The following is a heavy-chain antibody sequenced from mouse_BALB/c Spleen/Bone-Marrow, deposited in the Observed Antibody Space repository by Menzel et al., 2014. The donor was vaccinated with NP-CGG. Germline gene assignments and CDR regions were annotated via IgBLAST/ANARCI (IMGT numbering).Heavy chain of an antibody. D-gene: IGHD2-4*01. Sequence: EVMLMEYGRVLARPGASVKMSWKASGYSFTRYWMHWVKQRPGQGLEWVGDIYPGNSDTIYNQKFKGKAKLTEVTSASTAYMELSSLSNECSAGYYCPRSYYDYGGFPYWGQGTLVTATA. CDR3: PRSYYDYGGFPY. CDR1: GYSFTRYW. V-gene: IGHV1-5*01. CDR2: IYPGNSDT. J-gene: IGHJ3*01.